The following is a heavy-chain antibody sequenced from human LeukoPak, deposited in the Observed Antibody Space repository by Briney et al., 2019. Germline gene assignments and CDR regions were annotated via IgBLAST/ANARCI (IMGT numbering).Heavy chain of an antibody. CDR2: IYYSGST. D-gene: IGHD5-18*01. V-gene: IGHV4-31*03. Sequence: PSQTLSLTCTVSGGSISSGGYYWSWIRQHPGKGLEWIGYIYYSGSTYYNPSLKSRVTISVDTSKNQFSLKLSSVTAADTAVYYCAGRHARGYSYGLVVEVDYWGQGTLVTVSS. CDR3: AGRHARGYSYGLVVEVDY. CDR1: GGSISSGGYY. J-gene: IGHJ4*02.